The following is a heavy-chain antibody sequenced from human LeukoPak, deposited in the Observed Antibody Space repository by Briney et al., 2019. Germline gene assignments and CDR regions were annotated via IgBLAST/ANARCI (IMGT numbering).Heavy chain of an antibody. CDR1: GFPFSGNA. V-gene: IGHV3-23*01. Sequence: GGSLKLSCAASGFPFSGNAMSWVRQAPGRGLEWVSGVGGDEKAHYADFVRGRFTISRDNSKKTVYLQMNSLTVEDTAVYYCAKDLSWWVTADYWGQGVLVTVSS. CDR2: VGGDEKA. CDR3: AKDLSWWVTADY. J-gene: IGHJ4*02. D-gene: IGHD2-21*02.